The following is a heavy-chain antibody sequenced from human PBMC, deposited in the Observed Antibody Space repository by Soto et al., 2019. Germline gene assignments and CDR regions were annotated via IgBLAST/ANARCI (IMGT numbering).Heavy chain of an antibody. V-gene: IGHV3-11*06. CDR2: ISSTGIYK. J-gene: IGHJ5*02. CDR1: GFTFSDYY. D-gene: IGHD3-10*01. CDR3: VRDLYGSGTSLRGWFDP. Sequence: QEQLVESGGGWVKPGGSLRLSCAASGFTFSDYYIAWIRQAPGKGLEWISYISSTGIYKRYADSVKGRFTIARDNANNFLVFKMNSLRADDTAVYYCVRDLYGSGTSLRGWFDPWGQGTLVTVSS.